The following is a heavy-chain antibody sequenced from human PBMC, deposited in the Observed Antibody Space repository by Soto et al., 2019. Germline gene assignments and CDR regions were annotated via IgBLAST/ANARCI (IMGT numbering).Heavy chain of an antibody. CDR1: GYTFTNYD. D-gene: IGHD1-7*01. CDR3: ARDGVSSTEYTWNYGTYFDY. J-gene: IGHJ4*02. V-gene: IGHV1-8*01. Sequence: ASVKVSCKASGYTFTNYDINWVRQATGQGLEWMGWMNPDSDNTGYAQKFQGRVNMTRDTSVDTAYMELTSLKSEDTAVYYCARDGVSSTEYTWNYGTYFDYWGQG. CDR2: MNPDSDNT.